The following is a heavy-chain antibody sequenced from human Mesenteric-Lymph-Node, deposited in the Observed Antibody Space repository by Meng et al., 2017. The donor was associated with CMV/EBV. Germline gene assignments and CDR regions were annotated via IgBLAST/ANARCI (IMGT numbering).Heavy chain of an antibody. CDR2: VRPYNGKT. CDR1: GYTLVSYD. Sequence: ASVKVSCKASGYTLVSYDISWVRQAPGQGLEWMGWVRPYNGKTNYAQKFQDRVTMTTDRSTNTAYMELRTLRSDDTAVYYCARRGAVGGSFDYWGQGTLVTVSS. CDR3: ARRGAVGGSFDY. J-gene: IGHJ4*02. D-gene: IGHD6-25*01. V-gene: IGHV1-18*01.